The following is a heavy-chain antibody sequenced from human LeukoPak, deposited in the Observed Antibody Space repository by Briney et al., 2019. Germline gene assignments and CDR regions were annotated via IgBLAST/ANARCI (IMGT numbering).Heavy chain of an antibody. Sequence: ASVMVSCKASGYTFTGYYMHWVRQAPGQGLEWMGWINPNSGGTNYAQKFQGRVTMTRDTSISTAYMELSRLRSDDTAVYYCAREGDPYIVVVPAATGYWGQGTLVTVSS. CDR2: INPNSGGT. CDR3: AREGDPYIVVVPAATGY. V-gene: IGHV1-2*02. J-gene: IGHJ4*02. D-gene: IGHD2-2*01. CDR1: GYTFTGYY.